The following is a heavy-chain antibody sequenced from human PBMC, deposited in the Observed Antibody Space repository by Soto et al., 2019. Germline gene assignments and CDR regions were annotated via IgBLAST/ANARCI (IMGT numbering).Heavy chain of an antibody. CDR2: IYYSGGT. V-gene: IGHV4-59*01. D-gene: IGHD4-17*01. CDR3: ARRYGGAFDI. J-gene: IGHJ3*02. Sequence: QVQLQESGPGLVKPSETLSLTCTVSGGSISSYYWSWIRQTPGKGLEWIGYIYYSGGTNYNPSPKSRVTIAVDMSKNQYPLTLSSVTAADTAVDYGARRYGGAFDIWGQGTMVTVSS. CDR1: GGSISSYY.